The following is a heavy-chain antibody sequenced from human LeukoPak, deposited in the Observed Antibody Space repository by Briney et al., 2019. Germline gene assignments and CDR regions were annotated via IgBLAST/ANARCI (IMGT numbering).Heavy chain of an antibody. CDR1: GFIFSSYG. CDR2: ITGGGGIT. D-gene: IGHD6-19*01. J-gene: IGHJ4*02. CDR3: AKRDSSGWYFFDY. Sequence: GGSLRLSCAASGFIFSSYGMSWVRQAPGKGLEWVSSITGGGGITYYADSVKGRFTISRDNSKNTLYLQMNSLRAEDTAVYYCAKRDSSGWYFFDYWGQGTPVTVSS. V-gene: IGHV3-23*01.